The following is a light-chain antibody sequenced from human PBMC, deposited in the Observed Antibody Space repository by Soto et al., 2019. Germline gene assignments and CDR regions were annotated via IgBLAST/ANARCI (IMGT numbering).Light chain of an antibody. J-gene: IGKJ5*01. CDR1: QSVGNY. V-gene: IGKV3-11*01. Sequence: EIVLTQSPAALSVSPGERVTLSCRASQSVGNYLAWYQHKPGQAPRLLIYDASNRATGIPARFSGSGSGTDFTLTISSLEPEDFAVYYCQQRSSWPIAFGPGTRLEI. CDR3: QQRSSWPIA. CDR2: DAS.